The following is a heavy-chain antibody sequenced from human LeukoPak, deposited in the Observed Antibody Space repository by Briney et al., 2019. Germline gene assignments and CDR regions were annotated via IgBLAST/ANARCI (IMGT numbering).Heavy chain of an antibody. CDR1: GFTFSSYA. CDR2: ISYDGSNK. Sequence: PGRSLRLSCAASGFTFSSYAMHWVRQAPGKGLEWVAVISYDGSNKYYADSVKGRFTISRDNAKTSLYLQMNSLRAEDTAVYYCARYYYGSGTPFYWGQGTLVTVSS. CDR3: ARYYYGSGTPFY. D-gene: IGHD3-10*01. J-gene: IGHJ4*02. V-gene: IGHV3-30*04.